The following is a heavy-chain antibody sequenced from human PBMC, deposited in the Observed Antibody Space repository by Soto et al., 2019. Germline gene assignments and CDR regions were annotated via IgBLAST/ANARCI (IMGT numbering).Heavy chain of an antibody. CDR1: GFTVSSHA. CDR2: ITADGGT. V-gene: IGHV3-23*01. D-gene: IGHD2-15*01. Sequence: EVQVLESGGGLVQPGGSLRLSCEGSGFTVSSHAMTWIRQAPGKGPEWVSTITADGGTYYADSVKGRFAMSRDTSESTLYLQTNSLGAEDTAAYYCAPHVSCSGGSCQYDAFAIRGQGTIVTVSS. J-gene: IGHJ3*02. CDR3: APHVSCSGGSCQYDAFAI.